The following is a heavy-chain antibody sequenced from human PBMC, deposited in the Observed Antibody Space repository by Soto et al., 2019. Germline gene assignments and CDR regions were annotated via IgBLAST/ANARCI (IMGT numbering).Heavy chain of an antibody. CDR3: ARIVRHYYDSTGQSWGDYHGIDV. Sequence: YRPRLLKPTQSLTRTCIFCGFSLITRGMSRRWRRQPPWRALEWLALIHRDDDKYYSTSLKTRLTISKDTSNNQVVLRITNMEPVDTATYYCARIVRHYYDSTGQSWGDYHGIDVWGQGT. D-gene: IGHD3-22*01. J-gene: IGHJ6*02. CDR1: GFSLITRGMS. V-gene: IGHV2-70*01. CDR2: IHRDDDK.